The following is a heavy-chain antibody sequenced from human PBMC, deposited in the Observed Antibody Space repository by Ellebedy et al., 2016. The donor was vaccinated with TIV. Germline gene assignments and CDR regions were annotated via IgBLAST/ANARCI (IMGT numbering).Heavy chain of an antibody. CDR2: FYSSGST. CDR3: SGAYGRATPKY. Sequence: MPSETLSPTCTVSGVSVNSANYYWTWIRQPPGKGLEWIGYFYSSGSTDYKPSLKSRVAISVDTSKNQFSLKLSSVTAADTAVYFCSGAYGRATPKYWGQGTLVTVSS. V-gene: IGHV4-61*01. CDR1: GVSVNSANYY. J-gene: IGHJ4*02. D-gene: IGHD3-10*01.